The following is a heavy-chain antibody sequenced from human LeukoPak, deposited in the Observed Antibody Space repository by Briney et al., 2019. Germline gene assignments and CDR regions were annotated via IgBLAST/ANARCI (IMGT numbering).Heavy chain of an antibody. CDR1: GGSFSGYY. CDR3: ARARSWNTLAY. D-gene: IGHD1/OR15-1a*01. Sequence: SETLSLTCAVYGGSFSGYYWNWIRQPPGKGLEWIGEIGHRGGTNYNPSLKSRVTISLDTSKNQFSLKLSSVTAADTAVYYCARARSWNTLAYWGQGTLVTVSS. V-gene: IGHV4-34*01. CDR2: IGHRGGT. J-gene: IGHJ4*02.